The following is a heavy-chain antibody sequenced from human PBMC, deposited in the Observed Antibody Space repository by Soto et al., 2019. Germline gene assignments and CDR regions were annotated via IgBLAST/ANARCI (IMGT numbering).Heavy chain of an antibody. CDR3: ARLHCTSPGCVPLDP. CDR1: VDSVSTNTAT. D-gene: IGHD2-2*01. CDR2: TYYRSKWET. Sequence: PSQTLSLTCAISVDSVSTNTATWDWIRQSPSRGLEWLGRTYYRSKWETDYAVSVKGRITINPDTSNNQFSLRLRSVTATDTAVYYCARLHCTSPGCVPLDPWGHGTLVTVSS. J-gene: IGHJ5*02. V-gene: IGHV6-1*01.